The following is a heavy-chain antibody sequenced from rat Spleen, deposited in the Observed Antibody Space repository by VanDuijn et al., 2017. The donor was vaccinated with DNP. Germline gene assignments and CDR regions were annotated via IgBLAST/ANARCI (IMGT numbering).Heavy chain of an antibody. CDR1: GFTFSDYY. CDR3: ARQNYIYAFDY. Sequence: EVLLVESDGGLVQPGRSLKLSCAVSGFTFSDYYMAWVRQAPAKGLEWVATLSYDGSSTYYRDSVKGRFTISRDNAKSTLYLQMDSLRSEDTATYYCARQNYIYAFDYWGQGVMVTVSS. J-gene: IGHJ2*01. D-gene: IGHD1-2*01. CDR2: LSYDGSST. V-gene: IGHV5-29*01.